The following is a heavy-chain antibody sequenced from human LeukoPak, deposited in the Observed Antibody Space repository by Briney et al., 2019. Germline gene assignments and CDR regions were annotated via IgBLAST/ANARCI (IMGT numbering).Heavy chain of an antibody. Sequence: SETLSLTCTVSGGSISSYYWSGIRQPPGKGLEWIGYIYYSGSTNYNPSLKSRVTISVDTSKNQFSLKLSSVTAADTAVYYCARNYDSSGFDIWGQGTMVTVSS. CDR2: IYYSGST. CDR3: ARNYDSSGFDI. J-gene: IGHJ3*02. V-gene: IGHV4-59*01. D-gene: IGHD3-22*01. CDR1: GGSISSYY.